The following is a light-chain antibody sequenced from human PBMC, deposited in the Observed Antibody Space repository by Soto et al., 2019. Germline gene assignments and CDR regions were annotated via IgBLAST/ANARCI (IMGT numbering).Light chain of an antibody. Sequence: DIQMTQSPSTLSASVGDRVTITCRASQRINSWLAWYQQKPGKAPKLLIYDASSLESGVPSRFSGSGSGTEFILTISSLQPDDFATYYCQQYNSYSFGQGTKLEIK. CDR3: QQYNSYS. CDR2: DAS. V-gene: IGKV1-5*01. J-gene: IGKJ2*01. CDR1: QRINSW.